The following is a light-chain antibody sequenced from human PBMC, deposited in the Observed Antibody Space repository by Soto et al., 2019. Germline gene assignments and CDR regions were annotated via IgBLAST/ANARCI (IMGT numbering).Light chain of an antibody. V-gene: IGKV3-15*01. CDR1: QSVNNF. Sequence: VVLSQSPATLSLTPMDIATLSFRASQSVNNFLAWYQQKPGQAPRLLIYDASNRATGIPARFSGSGSGTEFTLTISSLQSEDFGLYYCHQYNNFWTFGQGSKVDVK. CDR2: DAS. CDR3: HQYNNFWT. J-gene: IGKJ1*01.